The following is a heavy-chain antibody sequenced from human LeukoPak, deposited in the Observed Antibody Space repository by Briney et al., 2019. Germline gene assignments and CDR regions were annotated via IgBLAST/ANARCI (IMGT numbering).Heavy chain of an antibody. J-gene: IGHJ4*02. CDR1: GYSISSGYY. D-gene: IGHD3-10*01. CDR3: ARDLKIRSYGSGSGRGGESPIDY. Sequence: SETLSLTCTVSGYSISSGYYWGWIRQPPGKGLEWIGSIYHSGSTYYNPSLKSRVTISVDTSKNQFSLKLSSVTAADTAVYYCARDLKIRSYGSGSGRGGESPIDYWGQGTLVTVSS. CDR2: IYHSGST. V-gene: IGHV4-38-2*02.